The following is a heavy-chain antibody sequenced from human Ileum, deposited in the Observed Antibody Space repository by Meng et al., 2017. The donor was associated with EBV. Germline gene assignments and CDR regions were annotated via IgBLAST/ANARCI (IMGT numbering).Heavy chain of an antibody. J-gene: IGHJ5*02. CDR3: NAYTAGGGGLGS. Sequence: QGRAQESGPGLREPSGAMSLPCTSSCGAVNRGSLHWGWVPPAPGKGRGGSGDPYNGWTNYYHPSHERRVSMSVDPSKNQFSLTVCPGTAADAAVYFSNAYTAGGGGLGSWGQGTLVTVSS. V-gene: IGHV4-30-4*02. CDR2: PYNGWTN. CDR1: CGAVNRGSLH. D-gene: IGHD3-16*01.